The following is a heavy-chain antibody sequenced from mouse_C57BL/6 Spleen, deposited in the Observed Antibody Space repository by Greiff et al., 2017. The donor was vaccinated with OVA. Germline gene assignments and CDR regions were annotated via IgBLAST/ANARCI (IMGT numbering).Heavy chain of an antibody. V-gene: IGHV1-69*01. CDR3: ARHGSRYYAMDY. Sequence: QVQLKQPGAELVMPGASVKLSCKASGYTFTSYWMHWVKQRPGQGLEWIGEIDPSDSYTNYNQKFKGKSTLTVDKSSSTAYMQLSSLTSEDSAVYYCARHGSRYYAMDYWGQGTSVTVSS. CDR1: GYTFTSYW. D-gene: IGHD1-1*01. J-gene: IGHJ4*01. CDR2: IDPSDSYT.